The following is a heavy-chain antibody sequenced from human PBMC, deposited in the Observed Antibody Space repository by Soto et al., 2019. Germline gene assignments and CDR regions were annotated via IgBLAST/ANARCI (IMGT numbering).Heavy chain of an antibody. CDR1: GFTFSNAW. CDR2: IKSKTDGGTT. J-gene: IGHJ6*02. CDR3: TTGDGPVLLWLIGNGMDV. D-gene: IGHD3-10*01. Sequence: PGGSLRLSCAASGFTFSNAWMSWVRQAPGKGLEWVGRIKSKTDGGTTDYAAPVKGRFTISRDDSKNTLYLQMNSLKTEDTAVYYCTTGDGPVLLWLIGNGMDVWGQGTTVTVSS. V-gene: IGHV3-15*01.